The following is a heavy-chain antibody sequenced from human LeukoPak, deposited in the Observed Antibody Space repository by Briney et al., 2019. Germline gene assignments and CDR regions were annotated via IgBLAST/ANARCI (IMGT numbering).Heavy chain of an antibody. Sequence: SETLSLTCTVSGDSINSLDLWRWVRQPPGKGLGWIGEMYLSGTTHSNPSVKSRVTISIDKSKNQFFLNLSSVTAADTAVYYCAGLVGRYSSGLYYYYFDYWGQGTLVTVSS. D-gene: IGHD3-22*01. J-gene: IGHJ4*02. CDR1: GDSINSLDL. CDR3: AGLVGRYSSGLYYYYFDY. CDR2: MYLSGTT. V-gene: IGHV4-4*02.